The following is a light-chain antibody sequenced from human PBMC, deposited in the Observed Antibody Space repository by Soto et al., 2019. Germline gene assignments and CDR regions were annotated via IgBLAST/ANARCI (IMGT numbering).Light chain of an antibody. J-gene: IGKJ5*01. CDR2: GAS. CDR1: QSVIRNY. Sequence: EIVLPQSPGTLSLYTGERATLSCRASQSVIRNYLAWYQQRPGQAPRLLIHGASSRVPGIPDRFSGSGSGTDFTLTISRLEPEDFAVYYCQQYGTSPAITFGQGTRLEIK. V-gene: IGKV3-20*01. CDR3: QQYGTSPAIT.